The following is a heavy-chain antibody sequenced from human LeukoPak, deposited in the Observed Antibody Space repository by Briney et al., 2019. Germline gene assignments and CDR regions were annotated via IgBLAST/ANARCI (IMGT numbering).Heavy chain of an antibody. D-gene: IGHD3-10*01. Sequence: PGGSLRLSCAASGFTFSSYAMHWVRQAPGKGLEWVAVISYDGSNKYYADSVKGRFTISRDNSKNTLYLQMNSLRAEDTAVYYCARGLLLWSPVDFWGQGTLVTVSS. CDR3: ARGLLLWSPVDF. V-gene: IGHV3-30-3*01. CDR1: GFTFSSYA. CDR2: ISYDGSNK. J-gene: IGHJ4*02.